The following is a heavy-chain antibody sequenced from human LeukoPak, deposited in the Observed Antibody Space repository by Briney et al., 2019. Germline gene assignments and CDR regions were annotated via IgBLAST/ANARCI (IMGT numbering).Heavy chain of an antibody. CDR2: IKQDGSEK. CDR1: GFTFSSYW. D-gene: IGHD3-3*01. V-gene: IGHV3-7*01. Sequence: PGGSLRLSCAASGFTFSSYWMSWVRQAPGKGLEWVANIKQDGSEKYYVDSVKGRFTISRDNAKNSLYLQMNSLRAEDTAVYYCASLYDFWSGSSDYWGQGTLVTVSS. J-gene: IGHJ4*02. CDR3: ASLYDFWSGSSDY.